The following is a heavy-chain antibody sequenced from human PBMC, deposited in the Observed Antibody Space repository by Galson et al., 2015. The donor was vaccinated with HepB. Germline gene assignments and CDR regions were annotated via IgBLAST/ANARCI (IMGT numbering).Heavy chain of an antibody. D-gene: IGHD3-22*01. Sequence: SVKVSCKASGGTFSSYAISWVRQAPGQGLEWMGGIIPIFGTANYAQKFQGRVTITVDESTSTAYMELSSLRSEDTAVYYCARTSYYYDSSGYYYVIDYFDYWGQGTLVTVSS. V-gene: IGHV1-69*13. CDR2: IIPIFGTA. CDR1: GGTFSSYA. CDR3: ARTSYYYDSSGYYYVIDYFDY. J-gene: IGHJ4*02.